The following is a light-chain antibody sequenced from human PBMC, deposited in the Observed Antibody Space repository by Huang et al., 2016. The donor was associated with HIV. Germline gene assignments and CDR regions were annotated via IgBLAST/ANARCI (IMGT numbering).Light chain of an antibody. V-gene: IGKV2-28*01. CDR1: QSLLHSNGYNY. Sequence: DAVVTQSPLSLPVTPGEPASISCRSSQSLLHSNGYNYLDWYVQKQGQSPHLLIYLGSNRASGVPDRFSGSGSGTDFTLKISRVEAEDVGVYYCMQALQTPVFGPGTKVDIK. CDR2: LGS. J-gene: IGKJ3*01. CDR3: MQALQTPV.